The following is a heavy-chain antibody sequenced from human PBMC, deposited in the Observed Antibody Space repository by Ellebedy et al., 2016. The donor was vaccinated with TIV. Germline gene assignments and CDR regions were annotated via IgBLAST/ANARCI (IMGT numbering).Heavy chain of an antibody. CDR1: GGSFSGYY. Sequence: SETLSLXXAVYGGSFSGYYWSWIRQPAGKGLEWIGRIYTSGSTNYNPSLKSRVTMSVDTSKNQFSLKLSSVTAADTAVYYCARGPIVVVPAAFDYWGQGTLVTVSS. CDR3: ARGPIVVVPAAFDY. D-gene: IGHD2-2*01. V-gene: IGHV4-59*10. J-gene: IGHJ4*02. CDR2: IYTSGST.